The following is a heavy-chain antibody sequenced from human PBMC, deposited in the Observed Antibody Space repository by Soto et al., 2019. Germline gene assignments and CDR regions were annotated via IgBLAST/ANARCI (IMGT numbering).Heavy chain of an antibody. J-gene: IGHJ4*02. D-gene: IGHD3-10*01. CDR2: IKQDGSER. CDR1: GFTFSNYW. CDR3: ARAGSENDY. V-gene: IGHV3-7*05. Sequence: EVQLVESGGGLVQPGGSLRLFCAASGFTFSNYWMSWVRQAPGKGLEWVANIKQDGSERNYVDSVKGRFTISRDNAKNSLYVQLNSLRAEDTAVYYCARAGSENDYWGQGTLVTVSS.